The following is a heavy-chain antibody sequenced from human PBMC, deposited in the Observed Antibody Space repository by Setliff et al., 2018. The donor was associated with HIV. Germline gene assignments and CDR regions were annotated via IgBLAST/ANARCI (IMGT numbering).Heavy chain of an antibody. CDR3: ARVPRQLLKGAAANFDY. D-gene: IGHD1-1*01. CDR2: IDNRGGY. CDR1: GGPFTNHG. V-gene: IGHV4-34*01. Sequence: SETLSLTCADYGGPFTNHGWSWIRQSPGKGLEWIGEIDNRGGYNYNPSLKSRVTISVDMFKRQFSLRVKSVTTADTAVYYCARVPRQLLKGAAANFDYWGQGVLVTVSS. J-gene: IGHJ4*02.